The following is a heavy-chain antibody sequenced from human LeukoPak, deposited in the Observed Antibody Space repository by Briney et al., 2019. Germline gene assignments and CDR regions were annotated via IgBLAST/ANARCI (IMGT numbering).Heavy chain of an antibody. D-gene: IGHD6-25*01. CDR2: VSGSGGST. J-gene: IGHJ4*02. Sequence: GGSLRLSCAASGFTFSSYAMTWVRQAPGKGLEWVSGVSGSGGSTYYADSVKGRFTISRDNSKNTLYLQMNSLRAEDTAVYYCAKGLSSSGSWLGFDYWGQGTLVTVSS. CDR1: GFTFSSYA. CDR3: AKGLSSSGSWLGFDY. V-gene: IGHV3-23*01.